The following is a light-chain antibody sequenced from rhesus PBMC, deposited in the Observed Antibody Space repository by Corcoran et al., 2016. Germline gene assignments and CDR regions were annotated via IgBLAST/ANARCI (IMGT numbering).Light chain of an antibody. CDR2: GSS. V-gene: IGKV3-24*04. Sequence: EIVMTQSPATLAWSPGERATLSCRASQSVSSHLAWYQQKLGQAPRPLFYGSSSRATGIPDRFSGNGSGTEFNLPISGLEPEDVGVYFCLQGSTWPRTFGQGTKVAIK. CDR3: LQGSTWPRT. J-gene: IGKJ1*01. CDR1: QSVSSH.